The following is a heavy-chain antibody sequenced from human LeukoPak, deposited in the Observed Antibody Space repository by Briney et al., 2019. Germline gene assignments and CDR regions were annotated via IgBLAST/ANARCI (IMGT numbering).Heavy chain of an antibody. CDR1: GFTFSNYW. J-gene: IGHJ4*02. D-gene: IGHD5-12*01. CDR3: AKDEVRGYSGYDIDY. V-gene: IGHV3-7*01. Sequence: TGGSLRLSCAASGFTFSNYWMSWVRQAPGKGLEWVANIKQDGNEKYYVDSLKGRFTISRDNAKNSLYLQMNSLRAEDTAVYYCAKDEVRGYSGYDIDYWGQGTLVTVSS. CDR2: IKQDGNEK.